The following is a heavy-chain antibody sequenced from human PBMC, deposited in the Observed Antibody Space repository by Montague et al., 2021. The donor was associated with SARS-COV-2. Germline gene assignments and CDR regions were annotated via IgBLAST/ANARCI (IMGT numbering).Heavy chain of an antibody. Sequence: SETLSLTCTVSGGSISSYYWSWIRQPPGPGLECIGFIYYNCSANYNPSLKSQITISLDTSTNQFSLKLNSVTAADTAVYYCARGSEGPDSLDIWGQGTMVTVAS. J-gene: IGHJ3*02. CDR2: IYYNCSA. CDR1: GGSISSYY. CDR3: ARGSEGPDSLDI. V-gene: IGHV4-59*01.